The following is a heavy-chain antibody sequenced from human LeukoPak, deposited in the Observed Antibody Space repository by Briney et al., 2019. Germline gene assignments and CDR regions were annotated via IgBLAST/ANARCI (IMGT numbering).Heavy chain of an antibody. Sequence: PGGSRRLSCAASGFTFSDYYMSWIRQAPGKGLEWVSYISSSGSTIYYADSVKGRFTISRDNAKNSLYLQMNSLRAEDTAVYYCARDLMMGVGYYYYYGMDVWGQGTTVTVSS. J-gene: IGHJ6*02. V-gene: IGHV3-11*01. CDR1: GFTFSDYY. CDR3: ARDLMMGVGYYYYYGMDV. D-gene: IGHD3-16*01. CDR2: ISSSGSTI.